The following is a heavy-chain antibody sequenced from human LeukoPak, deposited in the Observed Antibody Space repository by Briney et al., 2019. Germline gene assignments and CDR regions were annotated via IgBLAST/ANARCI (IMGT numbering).Heavy chain of an antibody. CDR3: ARDLGDILTGLNWFDP. CDR1: GGSISSYY. D-gene: IGHD3-9*01. J-gene: IGHJ5*02. Sequence: SETLSLTCTVSGGSISSYYWSWIRQPPGKGLEWIGYIYYSGSTNYNPSLKSRVTISVDTSKNQFSLKLSSATAADTAVYYRARDLGDILTGLNWFDPWGQGTLVTVSS. CDR2: IYYSGST. V-gene: IGHV4-59*01.